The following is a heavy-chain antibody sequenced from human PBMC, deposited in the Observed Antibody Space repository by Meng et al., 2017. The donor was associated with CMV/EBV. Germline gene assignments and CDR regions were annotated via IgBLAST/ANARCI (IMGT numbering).Heavy chain of an antibody. V-gene: IGHV3-20*04. Sequence: GESLKISCAASGFTFDDYGMSWVRQAPGKGLEWVSGINWNGGSTGYADSVKGRFTISRDNAKNSLYLQMNSLRVEDTAVYYCARDGKKTLGLYMVRGVIGYYGMDVWGQGTTVTVSS. CDR1: GFTFDDYG. D-gene: IGHD3-10*01. CDR2: INWNGGST. CDR3: ARDGKKTLGLYMVRGVIGYYGMDV. J-gene: IGHJ6*02.